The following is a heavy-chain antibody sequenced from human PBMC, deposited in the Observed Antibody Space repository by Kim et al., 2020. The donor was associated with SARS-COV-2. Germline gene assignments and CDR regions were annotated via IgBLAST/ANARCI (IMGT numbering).Heavy chain of an antibody. Sequence: VSTYYADSVKGRFTISRENAKNTLYLQMTRLRAEDTAVYYCAGDYWFDPWGQGTLVTVSS. CDR2: VST. J-gene: IGHJ5*02. CDR3: AGDYWFDP. V-gene: IGHV3-53*01.